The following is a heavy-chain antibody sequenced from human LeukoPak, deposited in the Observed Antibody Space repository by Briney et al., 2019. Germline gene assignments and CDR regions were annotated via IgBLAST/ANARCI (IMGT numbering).Heavy chain of an antibody. CDR1: GYTFTSYY. J-gene: IGHJ6*03. Sequence: RVSCKASGYTFTSYYMHWVRQAPGKGLEWVAYIQYDGGDEQYADSVKGRFSISRDSSKNILYLQMNSLRAEDTAVYYCAKDRCSNGVGCYYYYMDVWGKGTTVTISS. CDR3: AKDRCSNGVGCYYYYMDV. CDR2: IQYDGGDE. D-gene: IGHD2-8*01. V-gene: IGHV3-30*02.